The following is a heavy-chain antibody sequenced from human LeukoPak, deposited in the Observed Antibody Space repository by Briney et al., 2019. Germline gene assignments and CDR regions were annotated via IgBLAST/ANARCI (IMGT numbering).Heavy chain of an antibody. J-gene: IGHJ5*02. D-gene: IGHD6-19*01. CDR3: ARHSSGWYSWFDP. V-gene: IGHV4-39*01. CDR1: GGSISSSSYY. Sequence: PSETLSLTCTVSGGSISSSSYYWGWIRQPPGKGLEWIGSIYYSGSTYYNPSLKSRVTISVDTSKNQFSLKLSSVTAADTAVYYCARHSSGWYSWFDPWGQGTLVTVSS. CDR2: IYYSGST.